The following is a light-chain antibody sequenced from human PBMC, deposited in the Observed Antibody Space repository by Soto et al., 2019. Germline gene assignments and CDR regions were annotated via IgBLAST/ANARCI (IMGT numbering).Light chain of an antibody. CDR1: QSISPW. J-gene: IGKJ4*01. Sequence: DIQMTQSPSTLSASVGDSFTITCRARQSISPWLAWYQQKPGKAPTLLIYKASSLEGGVPSRFSGSGSGTDFNITISSLQPDDFAAYYCQQYNTYPLTFGGGTTVEIK. V-gene: IGKV1-5*03. CDR3: QQYNTYPLT. CDR2: KAS.